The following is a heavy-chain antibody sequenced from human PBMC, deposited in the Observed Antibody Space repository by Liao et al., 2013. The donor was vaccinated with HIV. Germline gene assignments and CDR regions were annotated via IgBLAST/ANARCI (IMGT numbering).Heavy chain of an antibody. CDR1: GGSFSGYY. D-gene: IGHD6-19*01. V-gene: IGHV4-34*01. CDR3: ARRIPHWLISGGYWFDP. J-gene: IGHJ5*01. CDR2: VNHRGNT. Sequence: QVQLQQWGAGLLKPSETLSLTCAVYGGSFSGYYWSWIRQSPREGAWSGLGKVNHRGNTNYNPSLKSRVTISVDTSKNQFSLKLRSVTAADTAVYYCARRIPHWLISGGYWFDPWGQGTLVTVSS.